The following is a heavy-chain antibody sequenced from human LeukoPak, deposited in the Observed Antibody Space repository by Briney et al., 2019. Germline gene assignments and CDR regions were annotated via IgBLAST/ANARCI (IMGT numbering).Heavy chain of an antibody. J-gene: IGHJ4*02. CDR1: GYSISSGYY. CDR2: INHSGST. V-gene: IGHV4-38-2*02. Sequence: SETLSLTCTVSGYSISSGYYWSWIRQPPGKGLGWIGEINHSGSTNYNPSLKSRVTISVDTSKNQFSLKLSSVTAADTAVYYCARGRRIVGAHDYWGQGTLVTVSS. CDR3: ARGRRIVGAHDY. D-gene: IGHD1-26*01.